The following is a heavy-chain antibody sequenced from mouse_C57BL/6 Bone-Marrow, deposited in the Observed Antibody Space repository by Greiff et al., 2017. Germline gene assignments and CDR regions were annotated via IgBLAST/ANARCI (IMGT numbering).Heavy chain of an antibody. D-gene: IGHD1-1*01. J-gene: IGHJ4*01. Sequence: EVQLVESGGGLVKPGGSLKLSCAASGFTFSDYGMNWVRQAPEKGLEWVAYISSGSSTIYYADTVKGRFTISRDNAKNTLFLQMTSLRSEDTAMYYCASLDYYGNPYYYAMDYWGQGTSVTGSS. CDR2: ISSGSSTI. CDR1: GFTFSDYG. CDR3: ASLDYYGNPYYYAMDY. V-gene: IGHV5-17*01.